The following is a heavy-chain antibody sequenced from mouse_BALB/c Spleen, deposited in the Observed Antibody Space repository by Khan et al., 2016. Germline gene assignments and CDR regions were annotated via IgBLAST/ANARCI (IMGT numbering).Heavy chain of an antibody. CDR3: TRSDSYDVDYAC. Sequence: QVQLQQSGAELVRPGTSVKVSCKASGYAFTNYLIEWVKQRPGQGLEWIGVINPGSGGTTYNEKFKGKATLTADKSSSTAYMQLSSLTSDDSAVFFCTRSDSYDVDYACWGQGTLVTVSA. J-gene: IGHJ3*01. CDR2: INPGSGGT. D-gene: IGHD2-12*01. CDR1: GYAFTNYL. V-gene: IGHV1-54*01.